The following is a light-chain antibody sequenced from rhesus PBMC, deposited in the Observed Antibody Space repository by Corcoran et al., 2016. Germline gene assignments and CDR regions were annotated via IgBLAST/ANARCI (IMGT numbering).Light chain of an antibody. CDR1: QNIYSN. CDR2: AAY. V-gene: IGKV1S8*01. J-gene: IGKJ2*01. CDR3: PQYNSAPFS. Sequence: DIQMTQSPSALSASVGDRVTISCRASQNIYSNLAWYQQKPGKAPKLLIYAAYSLQTGIPSRFSGSGSGTDFTLPISRLQPEDSAAYYCPQYNSAPFSFGQGSKVEIK.